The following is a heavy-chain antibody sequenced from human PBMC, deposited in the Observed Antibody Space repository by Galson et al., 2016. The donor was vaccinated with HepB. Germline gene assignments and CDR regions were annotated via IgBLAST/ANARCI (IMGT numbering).Heavy chain of an antibody. CDR1: GSTFTNYA. CDR3: VRNAGGYNFGD. D-gene: IGHD5-24*01. CDR2: IAGGNGNT. Sequence: SCKAGGSTFTNYAIHWVRQAPGQSLEWMGWIAGGNGNTRYSQQFQGRVTFTRDTSASIVYMEMSSLRSEDTAVFYCVRNAGGYNFGDWGQGTLVIVSS. V-gene: IGHV1-3*01. J-gene: IGHJ4*02.